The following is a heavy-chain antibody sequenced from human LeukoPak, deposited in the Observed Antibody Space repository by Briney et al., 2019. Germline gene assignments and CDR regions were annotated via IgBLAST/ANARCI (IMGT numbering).Heavy chain of an antibody. D-gene: IGHD3-22*01. V-gene: IGHV3-21*01. CDR1: AFTFSSYS. CDR2: ISTSSSYI. Sequence: PGGSLRLSCAAPAFTFSSYSMNWVRQAPGKGLEWVSFISTSSSYIHYADSVKGRFTISRDNAKNSMYLQMNSLRAEDTAVYYCARTSDTSGRLYWYFDLWGRGTLVTVSS. CDR3: ARTSDTSGRLYWYFDL. J-gene: IGHJ2*01.